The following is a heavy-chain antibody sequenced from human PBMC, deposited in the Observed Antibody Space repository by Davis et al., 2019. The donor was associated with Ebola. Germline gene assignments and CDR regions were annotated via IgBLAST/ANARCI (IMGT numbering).Heavy chain of an antibody. J-gene: IGHJ4*02. CDR2: IHPGYSDT. CDR3: ARLGLGYSSSWYGDY. Sequence: GESLKTPCKGSGYSFTSYWIGWVRQMPGKGPEWMGIIHPGYSDTRYSPSFQGEVTMSVDKSTSVTYLQWSSLKASDTAMYHCARLGLGYSSSWYGDYWGQGTLVTVSS. D-gene: IGHD6-13*01. V-gene: IGHV5-51*01. CDR1: GYSFTSYW.